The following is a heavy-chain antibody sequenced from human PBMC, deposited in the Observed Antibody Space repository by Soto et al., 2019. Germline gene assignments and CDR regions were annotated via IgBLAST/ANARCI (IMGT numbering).Heavy chain of an antibody. CDR2: IHHSGSI. CDR1: GAPSSSDNYT. CDR3: AREDDGGDTLDV. Sequence: QVQLQQSGPGLVKPSQTLSLTCTVSGAPSSSDNYTWTGIRQSPERGLEWIGYIHHSGSILYNPSLKSRVTISVDTSKNQFSLHLSSVTAADTAVYFCAREDDGGDTLDVWGQGTTVTVSS. D-gene: IGHD2-21*02. J-gene: IGHJ6*02. V-gene: IGHV4-30-4*08.